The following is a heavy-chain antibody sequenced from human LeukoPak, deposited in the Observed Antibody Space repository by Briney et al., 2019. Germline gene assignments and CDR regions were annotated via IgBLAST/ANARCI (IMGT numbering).Heavy chain of an antibody. J-gene: IGHJ4*02. CDR2: FDPEDGET. CDR1: GYTLTELS. V-gene: IGHV1-24*01. CDR3: ARSGIAAAGTAFDY. Sequence: GASVKVSCKVSGYTLTELSMHWVRQAPGKGLEWMGGFDPEDGETIYAQKFQGRVTMTEDTSTDTAYMELSSLRSEDTAVYYCARSGIAAAGTAFDYWGQGTLVTVSS. D-gene: IGHD6-13*01.